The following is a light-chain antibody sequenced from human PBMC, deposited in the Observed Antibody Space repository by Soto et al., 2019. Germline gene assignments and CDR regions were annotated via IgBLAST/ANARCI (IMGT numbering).Light chain of an antibody. CDR3: QQRNSYPIT. Sequence: DIQLTQSPSFLSASVGDRVTITCRAIQGISSYLAWYQQKPGKAPNLLIHTASTLQSGVPSRFSGSGSGTEFTLTISSLQPEDFATYYCQQRNSYPITFGQGRRLEIK. V-gene: IGKV1-9*01. CDR2: TAS. CDR1: QGISSY. J-gene: IGKJ5*01.